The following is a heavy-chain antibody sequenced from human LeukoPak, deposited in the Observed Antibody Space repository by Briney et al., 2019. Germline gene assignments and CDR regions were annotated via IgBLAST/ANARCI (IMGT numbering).Heavy chain of an antibody. D-gene: IGHD2-2*02. CDR2: INPGGGST. J-gene: IGHJ4*02. CDR1: GYTFTSQY. CDR3: ARAMRDCSSTTCYTPLDY. Sequence: GASVKVSCKASGYTFTSQYMYLVRQAPGQGLEWMGVINPGGGSTSYAQKFQGRVAMTSDTSTSTVYMELRSLTSEDAALYYCARAMRDCSSTTCYTPLDYWGQGTLVTVSS. V-gene: IGHV1-46*01.